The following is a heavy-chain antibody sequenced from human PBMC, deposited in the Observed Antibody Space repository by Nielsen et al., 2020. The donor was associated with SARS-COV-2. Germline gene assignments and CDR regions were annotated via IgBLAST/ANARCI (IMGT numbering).Heavy chain of an antibody. CDR2: IYYSGST. CDR1: GGSISSSSYY. D-gene: IGHD6-19*01. J-gene: IGHJ6*03. CDR3: AREYSSLVSYHYYMDV. V-gene: IGHV4-39*07. Sequence: SETLSLTCTVSGGSISSSSYYWGWIRQPPGKGLEWIGSIYYSGSTYYNPSLKSRVTISLDTSKNQFSLKLSSVAAADTAVYYCAREYSSLVSYHYYMDVWGKGTTVTVSS.